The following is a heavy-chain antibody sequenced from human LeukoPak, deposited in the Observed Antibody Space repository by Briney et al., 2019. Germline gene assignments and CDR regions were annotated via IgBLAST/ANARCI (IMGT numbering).Heavy chain of an antibody. CDR2: IIVGSGRT. CDR1: GFTFSNSA. V-gene: IGHV1-58*02. J-gene: IGHJ4*02. CDR3: AAELYSGTYGRCCSFAF. Sequence: SVKVSCKASGFTFSNSAIRWVRQARGQRLEWIGWIIVGSGRTHYAQNLQERLTITRDMSTNTAYMELSSLRSEDTAVYYCAAELYSGTYGRCCSFAFWGQGTPVTVSS. D-gene: IGHD1-26*01.